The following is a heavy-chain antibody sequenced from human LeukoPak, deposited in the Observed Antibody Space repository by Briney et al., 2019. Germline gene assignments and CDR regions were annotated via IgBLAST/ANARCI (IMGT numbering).Heavy chain of an antibody. CDR2: INHSGST. J-gene: IGHJ6*03. Sequence: SETLSLTCAVNGGSFSRYYWSWIRQPPGKGLEWLGEINHSGSTNYNPSLKSRATISVDTSKNQFSLKLSSVTAADTAVYYCARVGREYGSYWGDYYYYYYMDVWGKGTTVTISS. D-gene: IGHD1-26*01. V-gene: IGHV4-34*01. CDR1: GGSFSRYY. CDR3: ARVGREYGSYWGDYYYYYYMDV.